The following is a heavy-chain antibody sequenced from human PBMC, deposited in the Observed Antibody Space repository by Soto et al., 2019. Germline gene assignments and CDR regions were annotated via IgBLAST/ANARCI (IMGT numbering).Heavy chain of an antibody. J-gene: IGHJ3*02. V-gene: IGHV3-66*01. Sequence: GGSLRLSCTASGFIVSDTYMNWVRQDTGKGLEWVSVISNRGDTHYADSVRGRFSLSRDIADNTLHLQMNNLRVEDTAVYYCAREPRYCRGGSCSITGDAFDIWGQGTMVTVSS. CDR1: GFIVSDTY. D-gene: IGHD2-15*01. CDR3: AREPRYCRGGSCSITGDAFDI. CDR2: ISNRGDT.